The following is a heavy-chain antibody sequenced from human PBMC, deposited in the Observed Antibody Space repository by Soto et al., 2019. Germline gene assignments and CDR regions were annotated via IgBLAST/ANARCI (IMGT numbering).Heavy chain of an antibody. J-gene: IGHJ5*02. Sequence: ASETLSLTRTVSGGSISDYYWSWVRQSPGKGLEWIANIYHSGTTNYNLSLKGRVTISIDSSKNQVSLKLNSVTAADTAVYYCARGGYRTLAWFDPWGQGTLVTVSS. D-gene: IGHD6-13*01. CDR1: GGSISDYY. V-gene: IGHV4-59*01. CDR2: IYHSGTT. CDR3: ARGGYRTLAWFDP.